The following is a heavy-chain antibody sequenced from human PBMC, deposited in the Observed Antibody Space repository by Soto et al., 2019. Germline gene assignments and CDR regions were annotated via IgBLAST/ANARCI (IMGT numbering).Heavy chain of an antibody. CDR3: PDSIFYYGMGV. J-gene: IGHJ6*02. CDR2: IYPSDSRT. V-gene: IGHV5-51*01. Sequence: GESLKISCESSGYTLANYWNGWVRQVPVKVLVWVAIIYPSDSRTIYSPSFQGQVTISADKSLNTAYLQWSSLKASDTAIYYCPDSIFYYGMGVSGQGTTVTVSS. CDR1: GYTLANYW.